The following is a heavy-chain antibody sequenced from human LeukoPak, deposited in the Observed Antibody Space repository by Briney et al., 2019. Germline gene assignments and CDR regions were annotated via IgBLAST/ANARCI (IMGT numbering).Heavy chain of an antibody. CDR2: INHSGST. V-gene: IGHV4-34*01. CDR1: GGSFSGYY. D-gene: IGHD4-23*01. CDR3: ARGFVAYGGKISDYFDY. J-gene: IGHJ4*02. Sequence: SETLSLTRAVYGGSFSGYYWSWIRQPPGKGLEWIGEINHSGSTNYNPSLKSRVTISVDTSKNQFSLKLSSVTAADTAVYYCARGFVAYGGKISDYFDYWGQGTLVTVSS.